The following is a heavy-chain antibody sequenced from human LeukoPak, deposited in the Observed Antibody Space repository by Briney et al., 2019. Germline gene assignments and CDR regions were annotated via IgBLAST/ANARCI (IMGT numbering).Heavy chain of an antibody. CDR2: IRYDGSNK. J-gene: IGHJ4*02. Sequence: GGSLRLSCAASGFTFSSYGVHWVRQAPGKGLEWVAFIRYDGSNKYYADSVKGRFTISRDNSKNTLYLQMNSLRAEDTAVYYCARDQQQGRAFDYWGQGTLVTVSS. CDR3: ARDQQQGRAFDY. D-gene: IGHD6-13*01. CDR1: GFTFSSYG. V-gene: IGHV3-30*02.